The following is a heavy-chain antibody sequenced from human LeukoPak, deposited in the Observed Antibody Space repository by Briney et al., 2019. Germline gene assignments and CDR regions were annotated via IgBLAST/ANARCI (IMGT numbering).Heavy chain of an antibody. Sequence: SETLSLTCTVAGGSISSSSHYWGWIRQPPGKGLEWIGSIYYSGSTSYNPSLKSRVTISVDTSKNEFSLSLSSVAAADTAVYYCARNASIAAAGNGGRYFDYWGQGTLVTVSS. CDR2: IYYSGST. D-gene: IGHD6-13*01. CDR1: GGSISSSSHY. CDR3: ARNASIAAAGNGGRYFDY. J-gene: IGHJ4*02. V-gene: IGHV4-39*01.